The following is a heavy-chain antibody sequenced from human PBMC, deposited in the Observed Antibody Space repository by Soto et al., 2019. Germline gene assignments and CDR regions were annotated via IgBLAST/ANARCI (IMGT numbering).Heavy chain of an antibody. V-gene: IGHV1-69*01. CDR2: IIPMFGTA. Sequence: QVQLVQSGAEVKKPGSSVKVSCKASGGIFSKFGISWVRQAPGQGLEWMGGIIPMFGTAHYAQKFQGRVNIIADESTTTVYMELSSLRSEDTAVYYCARPAAEESEFFDYWGQGTLVTVSS. J-gene: IGHJ4*02. CDR1: GGIFSKFG. D-gene: IGHD6-25*01. CDR3: ARPAAEESEFFDY.